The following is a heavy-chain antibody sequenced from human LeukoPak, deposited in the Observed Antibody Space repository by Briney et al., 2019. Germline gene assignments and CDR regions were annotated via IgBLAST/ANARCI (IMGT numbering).Heavy chain of an antibody. D-gene: IGHD2-2*01. CDR3: ARDAQNQLPLSGREAAGYYMDV. V-gene: IGHV1-46*01. CDR2: INPSGGST. Sequence: ASVKVSCKASGYTFTSYYMHWVRQAPGQGLEWMGIINPSGGSTSYAQKFQGRVTMTRDTSTSTVYMELSSLRSEDTAVYYCARDAQNQLPLSGREAAGYYMDVWGKGTTVTVSS. CDR1: GYTFTSYY. J-gene: IGHJ6*03.